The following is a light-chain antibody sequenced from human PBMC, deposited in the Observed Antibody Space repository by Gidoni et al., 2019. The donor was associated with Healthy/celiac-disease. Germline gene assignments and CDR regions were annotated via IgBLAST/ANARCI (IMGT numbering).Light chain of an antibody. CDR1: QSISTY. CDR2: AAS. J-gene: IGKJ3*01. CDR3: QQSYRTRRT. Sequence: DIQMTQSPSSLSASVGDRVSITCQTSQSISTYLNWYQQKPGKAPKFLIYAASSVQTGVPSSFSASGYGTDFTSTISSQQPEDFATHYCQQSYRTRRTFGHGTRVHIK. V-gene: IGKV1-39*01.